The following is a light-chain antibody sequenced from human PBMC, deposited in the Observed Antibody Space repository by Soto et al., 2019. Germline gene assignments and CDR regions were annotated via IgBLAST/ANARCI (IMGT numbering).Light chain of an antibody. V-gene: IGLV2-23*02. J-gene: IGLJ2*01. CDR3: CSYAGSNSLI. Sequence: QSALTQPASVSGSPGQSITISCTGSNSDIGTYNYVSWYQQLPGKAPKLVISEVSNRPSGISGRFSGSKSGNAASLTISGLQAEDEAEYDCCSYAGSNSLIFGGGTKLTVL. CDR1: NSDIGTYNY. CDR2: EVS.